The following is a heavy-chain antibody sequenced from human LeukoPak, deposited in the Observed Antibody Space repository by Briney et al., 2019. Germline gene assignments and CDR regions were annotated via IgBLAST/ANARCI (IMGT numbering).Heavy chain of an antibody. CDR1: GGSISTFH. D-gene: IGHD1-26*01. CDR3: ARSDGIVGEEAWFDP. CDR2: IFSSDIT. J-gene: IGHJ5*02. Sequence: SETLSLTCSVSGGSISTFHWHWIRQPPGKGLEWVGYIFSSDITNYNPSLRSRVTISVDTSKNQFSLKLRSVTAADTAVYFCARSDGIVGEEAWFDPWGQGTLVTVSS. V-gene: IGHV4-4*09.